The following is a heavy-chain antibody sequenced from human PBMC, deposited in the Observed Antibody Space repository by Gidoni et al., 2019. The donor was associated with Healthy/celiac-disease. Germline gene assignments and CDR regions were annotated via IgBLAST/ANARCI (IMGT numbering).Heavy chain of an antibody. CDR3: ARGDDSSGYYYFDY. CDR2: IYHSGST. Sequence: QVQLQESGQGLVKPSGTLSLTCAVSGGSISSSNWWSWVRQPPGKGLEWNGEIYHSGSTNYNPSLKSRFTISVDKSKNQFSLKLSSVTAADTAVYYCARGDDSSGYYYFDYWGQGTLVTVSS. J-gene: IGHJ4*02. D-gene: IGHD3-22*01. V-gene: IGHV4-4*02. CDR1: GGSISSSNW.